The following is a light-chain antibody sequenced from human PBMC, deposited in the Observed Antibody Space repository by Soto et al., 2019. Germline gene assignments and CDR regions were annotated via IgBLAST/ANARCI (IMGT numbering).Light chain of an antibody. CDR1: QSVTSNY. CDR3: QHYVTSLTT. V-gene: IGKV3-20*01. CDR2: GAS. J-gene: IGKJ1*01. Sequence: EIVLAQSPGTLSLSPGERATLSCVASQSVTSNYLAWYQQKPGQAPRLLIFGASIRVTGIPDRFIGSGSGTHFTLTISRLEPEDFAVYYCQHYVTSLTTFGQGTKVDIK.